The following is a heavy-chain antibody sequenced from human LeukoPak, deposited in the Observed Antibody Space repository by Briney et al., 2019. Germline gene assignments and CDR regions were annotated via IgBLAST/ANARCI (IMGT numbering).Heavy chain of an antibody. CDR3: AKDKSFYYYDSSGYNDY. J-gene: IGHJ4*02. V-gene: IGHV3-30*18. Sequence: GGSLRLSCVVSGFTFSNYGMHWVRQAPGKGLEWVAVISDNGNDKYYVDSVKGRFTISRDNSKNTLYLQMNSLRAEDTALYYCAKDKSFYYYDSSGYNDYWGQGTLVTVSS. D-gene: IGHD3-22*01. CDR1: GFTFSNYG. CDR2: ISDNGNDK.